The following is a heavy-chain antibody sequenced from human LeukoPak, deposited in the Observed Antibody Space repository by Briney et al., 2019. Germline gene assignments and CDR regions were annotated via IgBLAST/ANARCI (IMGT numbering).Heavy chain of an antibody. V-gene: IGHV3-30*18. Sequence: GGSLRLSCAASGFTFSRYGMHWVRQTPGKGLEWVAVISYDASNKYYADSVKGRLTISRDNSKNTLYLQMNSLRAEDTAVYYCAKSHGYSYGFDYWGQGTLVTVSS. CDR1: GFTFSRYG. J-gene: IGHJ4*02. D-gene: IGHD5-18*01. CDR3: AKSHGYSYGFDY. CDR2: ISYDASNK.